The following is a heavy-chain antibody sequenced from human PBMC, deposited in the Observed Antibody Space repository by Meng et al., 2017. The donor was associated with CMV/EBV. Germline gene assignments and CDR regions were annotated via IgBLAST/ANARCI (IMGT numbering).Heavy chain of an antibody. CDR1: GFTFSSYW. CDR2: IKQDGSEK. V-gene: IGHV3-7*01. Sequence: GGSLRLSCAASGFTFSSYWTSWVRQAPGKGLEWVANIKQDGSEKYYVDSVKGRFTISRDNAKSSLYLQMNSLRAEDTAVYYCARLRGDIVATLAYYFDYWGQGTLVTVSS. J-gene: IGHJ4*02. D-gene: IGHD5-12*01. CDR3: ARLRGDIVATLAYYFDY.